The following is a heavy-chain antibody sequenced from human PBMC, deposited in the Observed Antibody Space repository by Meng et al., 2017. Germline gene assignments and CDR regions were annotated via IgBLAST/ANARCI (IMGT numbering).Heavy chain of an antibody. V-gene: IGHV4-34*01. CDR3: ARRGIAARPFYY. D-gene: IGHD6-6*01. CDR1: GGSFSGYY. Sequence: VQLQQWGAGLLKPSETLSLTCAVYGGSFSGYYWSWIRQPPGKGLEWIGEINHSGSTNYNPSLKSRVTISVDTSKNQFSLKLSSVTAADTAGYYCARRGIAARPFYYWGQGTLVTVSS. J-gene: IGHJ4*02. CDR2: INHSGST.